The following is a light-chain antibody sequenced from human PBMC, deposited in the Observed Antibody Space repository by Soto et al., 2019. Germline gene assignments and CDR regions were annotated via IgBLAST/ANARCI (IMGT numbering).Light chain of an antibody. CDR2: SAD. J-gene: IGKJ2*01. CDR3: HQSYIVPFT. CDR1: QTISKF. Sequence: DVQLAQSPASLSAAVGGRVVITCRASQTISKFLNWYQVKPGRAPRVMISSADTLESGVPPRFSGSGSVRDFTLTINNLQPEDIATYFCHQSYIVPFTFGQGTKVDSK. V-gene: IGKV1-39*01.